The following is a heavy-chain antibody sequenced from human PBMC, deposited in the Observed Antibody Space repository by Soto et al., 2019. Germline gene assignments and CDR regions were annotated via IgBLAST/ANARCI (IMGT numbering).Heavy chain of an antibody. J-gene: IGHJ3*02. CDR3: ARHAPGTQLRWRGGAFDI. V-gene: IGHV4-39*01. CDR1: GGSISSSSYY. D-gene: IGHD2-2*01. Sequence: QLQLQESGPGLVKPSETLSLTCTVSGGSISSSSYYWGWIRQPPGKGLEWIGSIYYSGSTYYNPSLKSRVTISVDTSKNQFSLKLSSVTAADTAVYYCARHAPGTQLRWRGGAFDIWGQGTMVTVSS. CDR2: IYYSGST.